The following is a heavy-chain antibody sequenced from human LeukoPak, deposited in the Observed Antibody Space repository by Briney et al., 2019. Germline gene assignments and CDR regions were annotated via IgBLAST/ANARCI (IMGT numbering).Heavy chain of an antibody. J-gene: IGHJ4*02. CDR2: INHSGST. CDR3: ARGAPISEGIDY. D-gene: IGHD3-9*01. V-gene: IGHV4-34*01. Sequence: SETLSLTCAVYGGSFSGYYWSWIRLPPGKGLEWIGEINHSGSTNYNPSLKSRVTISVDTSKNQFSLKLSSVTAADTAVYYCARGAPISEGIDYWGQGTLVTVSS. CDR1: GGSFSGYY.